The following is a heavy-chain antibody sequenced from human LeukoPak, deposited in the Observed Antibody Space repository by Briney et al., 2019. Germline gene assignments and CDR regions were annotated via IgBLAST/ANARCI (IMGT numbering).Heavy chain of an antibody. V-gene: IGHV3-66*02. D-gene: IGHD3-22*01. CDR1: GFTVSSNY. J-gene: IGHJ5*02. CDR2: IYSGGST. Sequence: GGSLRLSCAASGFTVSSNYMSWVRQAPGKGLEWVSVIYSGGSTYYADSVKGRFTISRDNSKNTLYLQMNSLRAEDTAVYYCARFTTMMSIGNWFDPWGQGTLVTVSS. CDR3: ARFTTMMSIGNWFDP.